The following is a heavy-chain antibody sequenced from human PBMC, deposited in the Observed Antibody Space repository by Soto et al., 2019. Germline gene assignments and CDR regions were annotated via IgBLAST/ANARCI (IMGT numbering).Heavy chain of an antibody. Sequence: ASVKVSCKASGYTLTSYYMHWVRQAPGQGLEWMGVISPGGDFTNYVQKFQGRVTVTRDTSTSTVYMELRSLTSEDTAVYYCAREPPFTGFFDYWGQGALVTVYS. D-gene: IGHD3-16*01. V-gene: IGHV1-46*01. CDR3: AREPPFTGFFDY. CDR2: ISPGGDFT. CDR1: GYTLTSYY. J-gene: IGHJ4*02.